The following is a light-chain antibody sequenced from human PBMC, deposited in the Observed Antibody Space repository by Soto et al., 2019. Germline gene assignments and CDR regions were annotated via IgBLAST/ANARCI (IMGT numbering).Light chain of an antibody. V-gene: IGKV1-6*01. CDR2: AAS. Sequence: IQLTQSPSSLSASVGERVTITCRASQAIRDDLAWYQQKPGRAPNLLIYAASNLHGGVPSRCSGSGSGTDFTLTISSLQPEDFATYYCLQDYNYPRTFGQGTKVEI. CDR3: LQDYNYPRT. J-gene: IGKJ1*01. CDR1: QAIRDD.